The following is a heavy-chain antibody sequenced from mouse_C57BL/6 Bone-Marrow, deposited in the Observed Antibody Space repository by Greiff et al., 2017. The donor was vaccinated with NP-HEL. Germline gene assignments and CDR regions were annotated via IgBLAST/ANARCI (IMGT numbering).Heavy chain of an antibody. CDR3: ARGGLLPAWFAY. J-gene: IGHJ3*01. CDR2: IDPSDSYT. D-gene: IGHD2-3*01. CDR1: GYTFTSYW. V-gene: IGHV1-50*01. Sequence: VQLQESGAELVKPGASVKLSCKASGYTFTSYWMQWVKQRPGQGLEWIGEIDPSDSYTNYNQKFKGKATLTVDKSSSTAYMQLSSLTSEDSAVDYWARGGLLPAWFAYWGQGTLVTVSA.